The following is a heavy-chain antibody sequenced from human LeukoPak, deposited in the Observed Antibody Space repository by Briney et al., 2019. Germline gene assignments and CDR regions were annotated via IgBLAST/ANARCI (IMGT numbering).Heavy chain of an antibody. CDR2: IIPILGIA. CDR1: GGTFSSYA. D-gene: IGHD2-2*01. CDR3: ATEKHHCTITSCYRWFDP. Sequence: SVKVSCKASGGTFSSYAISWVRQAPGQGLEWMGRIIPILGIANYAQKFQGRVTITADKSTSTAYMELSSLRSEDTAVYYCATEKHHCTITSCYRWFDPWGQGTLVTVSS. V-gene: IGHV1-69*04. J-gene: IGHJ5*02.